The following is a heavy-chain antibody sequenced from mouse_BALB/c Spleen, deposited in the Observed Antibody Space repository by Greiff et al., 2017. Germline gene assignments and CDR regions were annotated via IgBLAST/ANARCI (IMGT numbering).Heavy chain of an antibody. CDR1: GYSITSGYY. V-gene: IGHV3-6*02. Sequence: EVKLQESGPGLVKPSQSLSLTCSVTGYSITSGYYWNWIRQFPGNKLEWMGYISYDGSNNYNPSLKNRISITRDTSKNQFFLKLNSVTTEDTATYYCASPYRKYAMDYWGQGTSVTVSS. CDR2: ISYDGSN. D-gene: IGHD2-10*01. CDR3: ASPYRKYAMDY. J-gene: IGHJ4*01.